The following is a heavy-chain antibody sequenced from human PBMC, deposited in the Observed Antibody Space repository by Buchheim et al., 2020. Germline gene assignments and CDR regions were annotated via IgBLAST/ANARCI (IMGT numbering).Heavy chain of an antibody. Sequence: EVQLVESGGGLVEPGGSLRLSCAASGFSFSGYSMNWVRQAPGEGLEWVSIISRGSDDRHYADSVKGRFTISRDKAKNSLYLQMNSLRLEDAAVYYCARGEVEETRFLDSWGQGTL. V-gene: IGHV3-21*01. D-gene: IGHD1-1*01. CDR3: ARGEVEETRFLDS. CDR1: GFSFSGYS. CDR2: ISRGSDDR. J-gene: IGHJ4*02.